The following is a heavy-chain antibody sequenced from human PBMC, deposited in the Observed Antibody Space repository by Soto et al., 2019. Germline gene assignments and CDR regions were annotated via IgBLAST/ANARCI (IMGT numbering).Heavy chain of an antibody. CDR2: INPNSGGT. CDR1: GYTFTGYY. Sequence: GASVKVSCKASGYTFTGYYMHWVRQAPGQGLEWMGWINPNSGGTNYAQKFQGWVTMTRDTSISTAYMELSRLRSDDTAVYYCARTYGDYQSAFDIWGQGTMVTVSS. V-gene: IGHV1-2*04. D-gene: IGHD4-17*01. J-gene: IGHJ3*02. CDR3: ARTYGDYQSAFDI.